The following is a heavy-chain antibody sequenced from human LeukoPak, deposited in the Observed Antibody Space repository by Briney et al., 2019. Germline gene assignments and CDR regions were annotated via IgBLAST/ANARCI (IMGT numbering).Heavy chain of an antibody. Sequence: SETLSLTCTVSGGSISSYYWSCIRQPPGKGLEWIGYIYYSGSTNYNPSLKSRVTISVDTSKNQFSLKLSSVTAADTAVYYCARGGRTIFGVVHLDYWGRGTLVTVSS. CDR2: IYYSGST. CDR1: GGSISSYY. D-gene: IGHD3-3*01. V-gene: IGHV4-59*01. CDR3: ARGGRTIFGVVHLDY. J-gene: IGHJ4*02.